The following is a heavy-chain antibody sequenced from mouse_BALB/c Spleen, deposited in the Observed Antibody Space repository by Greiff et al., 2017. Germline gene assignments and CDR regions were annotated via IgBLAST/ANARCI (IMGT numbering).Heavy chain of an antibody. V-gene: IGHV5-12-2*01. CDR3: ARHGNDYPYCYAMDY. J-gene: IGHJ4*01. D-gene: IGHD2-4*01. Sequence: EVQLVESGGGLVQPGGSLKLSCAASGFTFSSYTMSWVRQTPEKRLEWVAYISNGGGSTYYPDTVKGRFTISRDNAKNTLYLQMSSLKSEDTAIYYCARHGNDYPYCYAMDYWGQGTSVTVSS. CDR2: ISNGGGST. CDR1: GFTFSSYT.